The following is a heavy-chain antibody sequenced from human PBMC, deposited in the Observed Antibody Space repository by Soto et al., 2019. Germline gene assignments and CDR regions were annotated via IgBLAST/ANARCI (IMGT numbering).Heavy chain of an antibody. CDR1: KFSFNNYW. J-gene: IGHJ4*02. CDR2: INHDGSKT. Sequence: GGSLRLSCAASKFSFNNYWVHWVRQVPGKGPAWVSRINHDGSKTEYADSVKGRFTISRDNTKNTLYLQTNSLRVEDTAMYYCVREPWGFSGTWYDYWGQGTLVTVSS. V-gene: IGHV3-74*01. CDR3: VREPWGFSGTWYDY. D-gene: IGHD6-13*01.